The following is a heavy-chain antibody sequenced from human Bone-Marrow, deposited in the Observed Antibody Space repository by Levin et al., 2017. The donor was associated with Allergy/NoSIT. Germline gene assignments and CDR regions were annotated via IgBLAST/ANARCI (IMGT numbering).Heavy chain of an antibody. D-gene: IGHD6-13*01. V-gene: IGHV3-9*01. CDR2: ITWDSGHI. CDR1: GFSFSDYY. CDR3: TKDSSSNWYARSAFDI. Sequence: GGSLRLSCAASGFSFSDYYMTWVRQAPGKGLEWVSGITWDSGHIAYADSVKGRFTVSRDNAKSSLYLQMNSLTPEDTALYYCTKDSSSNWYARSAFDIWGQGTMVTVSS. J-gene: IGHJ3*02.